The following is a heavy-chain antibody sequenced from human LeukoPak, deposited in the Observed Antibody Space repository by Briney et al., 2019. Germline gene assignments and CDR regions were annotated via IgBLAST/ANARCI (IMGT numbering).Heavy chain of an antibody. Sequence: PGRSLRLSCAASGFTFSSYGMHWARQAPGKGLEWVAVISYDGSNKYYADSVKGRFTISRDNSKNTLYLQMNSLRAEDTAVYYCAKDLPSYYYYGMDVWGQGTTVTVSS. J-gene: IGHJ6*02. CDR1: GFTFSSYG. CDR3: AKDLPSYYYYGMDV. CDR2: ISYDGSNK. V-gene: IGHV3-30*18.